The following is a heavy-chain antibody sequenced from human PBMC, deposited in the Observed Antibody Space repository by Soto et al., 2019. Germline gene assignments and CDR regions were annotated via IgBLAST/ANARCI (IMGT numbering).Heavy chain of an antibody. CDR3: EREPPCVFSSSPEGAGR. J-gene: IGHJ4*02. CDR2: INPKTADT. D-gene: IGHD6-6*01. Sequence: QVQLVQSGTEVKKPGASVKVSCKASGYIFTDSNIHWVRQASGQGLEWRGWINPKTADTHYPQKFPARLIMTRSVTITTAYMEVTNLTSHYTAVYYCEREPPCVFSSSPEGAGRWGQGTLVTVSS. CDR1: GYIFTDSN. V-gene: IGHV1-2*02.